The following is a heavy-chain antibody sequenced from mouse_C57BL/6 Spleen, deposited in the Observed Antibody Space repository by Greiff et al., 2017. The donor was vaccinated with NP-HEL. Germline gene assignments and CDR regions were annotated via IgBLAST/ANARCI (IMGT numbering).Heavy chain of an antibody. CDR3: AGGTDIGLGAMDY. J-gene: IGHJ4*01. D-gene: IGHD4-1*01. CDR2: IWTGGGT. CDR1: GFSLTSYA. Sequence: VQGVESGPGLVAPSQSLSITCTVSGFSLTSYAISWVRQPPGKGLEWLGVIWTGGGTNYNSALKSRLSISKDNSKSQFCLKMNSLQTDDTARYYCAGGTDIGLGAMDYWGQGTSVTVSS. V-gene: IGHV2-9-1*01.